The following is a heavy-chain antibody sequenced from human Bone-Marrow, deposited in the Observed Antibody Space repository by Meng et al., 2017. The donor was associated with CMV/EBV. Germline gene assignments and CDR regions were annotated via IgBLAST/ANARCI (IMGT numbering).Heavy chain of an antibody. CDR2: ISSSSTI. D-gene: IGHD1-26*01. Sequence: GESLKISCAASGFTFSDYYMNWVRQAPGKGLEWVSSISSSSTIYYADFVKGRFTISRDNAKNSLYLQMNSLRAEDTAVYYCARDVGTTLYYYGMDVWGQGTTVTVSS. CDR1: GFTFSDYY. V-gene: IGHV3-69-1*02. CDR3: ARDVGTTLYYYGMDV. J-gene: IGHJ6*02.